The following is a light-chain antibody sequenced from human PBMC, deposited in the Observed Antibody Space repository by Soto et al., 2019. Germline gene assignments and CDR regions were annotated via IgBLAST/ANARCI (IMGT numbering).Light chain of an antibody. CDR2: EVS. CDR1: SSDVGSYNL. J-gene: IGLJ1*01. CDR3: CAYGGRSTYV. V-gene: IGLV2-23*02. Sequence: QSVLTQPASVSGSPGQSITISCTGTSSDVGSYNLVSWYQQHPGKAPNLMIYEVSKRPSGVSNRFSGSKSANTASLTISGLQADDEADYYCCAYGGRSTYVFGTGTKVT.